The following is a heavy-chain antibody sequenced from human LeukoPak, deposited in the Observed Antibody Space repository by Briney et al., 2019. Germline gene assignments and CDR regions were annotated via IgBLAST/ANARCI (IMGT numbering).Heavy chain of an antibody. D-gene: IGHD3-9*01. CDR3: AKDKSDILTGYYSYFDY. CDR1: GFTFDDYA. CDR2: ISWNSGSI. Sequence: GGSLRLSCAASGFTFDDYAMHWVRQAPGKGLEWVSGISWNSGSIGYADSVKGRFTISRDNAKNSLYLQMNSLRAEDTALYYCAKDKSDILTGYYSYFDYWGQGTLVTVSS. J-gene: IGHJ4*02. V-gene: IGHV3-9*01.